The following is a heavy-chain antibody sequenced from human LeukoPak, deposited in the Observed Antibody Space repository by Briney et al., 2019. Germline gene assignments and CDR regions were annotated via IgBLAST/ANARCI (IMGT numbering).Heavy chain of an antibody. CDR1: GGSISSYY. J-gene: IGHJ4*02. Sequence: SETLSLTCTVSGGSISSYYWNWIRQPPGKGLEWIGYIYYSGSTNYNPSLKSRVTISVDTSKNQFSLKLSSVTAADTAVYYCARVSWVHSSSAFDYWGQGTLVTVSS. CDR3: ARVSWVHSSSAFDY. V-gene: IGHV4-59*01. CDR2: IYYSGST. D-gene: IGHD6-13*01.